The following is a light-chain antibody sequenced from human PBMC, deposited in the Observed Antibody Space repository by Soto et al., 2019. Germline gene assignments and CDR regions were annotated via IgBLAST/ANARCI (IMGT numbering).Light chain of an antibody. CDR3: QTWGTGGDVV. CDR2: LNSDGRH. CDR1: SGHSTYA. Sequence: QPVLTQSPSASASLGASVKLTCTLSSGHSTYAIAWHQQQPEKGPRYLMKLNSDGRHSKGDGIPDRSAGTSSGAERYLTSSSLQAEDAADYCRQTWGTGGDVVFGGGTKLTVL. V-gene: IGLV4-69*01. J-gene: IGLJ2*01.